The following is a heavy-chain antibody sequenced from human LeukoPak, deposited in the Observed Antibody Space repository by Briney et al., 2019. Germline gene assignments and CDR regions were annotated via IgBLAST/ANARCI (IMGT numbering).Heavy chain of an antibody. CDR2: TSPIFGIA. V-gene: IGHV1-69*13. CDR3: ARVQGPDYYDSSGYYKD. CDR1: GGTXSSYG. J-gene: IGHJ4*02. Sequence: SVNVSCKASGGTXSSYGISWVRQAPGPGLEGMGGTSPIFGIANYAQKFQARVTITADESTSTAYMELRSLRSEDTAVYYCARVQGPDYYDSSGYYKDWGQGTQVTVSS. D-gene: IGHD3-22*01.